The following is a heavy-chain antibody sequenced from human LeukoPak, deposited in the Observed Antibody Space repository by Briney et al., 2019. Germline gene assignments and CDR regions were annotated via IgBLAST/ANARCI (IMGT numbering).Heavy chain of an antibody. CDR3: ARENCYDSSGYESSDAFDI. CDR1: GYTFTSYG. CDR2: ISAYNGNT. Sequence: ASVKVSCKASGYTFTSYGISWVRQAPGQGLEWMGWISAYNGNTNYAQKLQGRVTMTTDTSTSTAYMELRSLRSDDTAVYYCARENCYDSSGYESSDAFDIWGQGTMVTVSS. D-gene: IGHD3-22*01. J-gene: IGHJ3*02. V-gene: IGHV1-18*01.